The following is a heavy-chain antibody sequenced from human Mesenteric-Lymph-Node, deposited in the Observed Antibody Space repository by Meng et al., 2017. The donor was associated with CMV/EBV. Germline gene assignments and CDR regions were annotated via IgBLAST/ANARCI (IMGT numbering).Heavy chain of an antibody. V-gene: IGHV3-23*03. CDR1: GFIFSRYA. D-gene: IGHD3-3*01. J-gene: IGHJ4*02. CDR3: AKGPGVYGNGFFGMD. CDR2: IYSGGSA. Sequence: GESLKISCAASGFIFSRYALSWVRQAPGKGLEWISVIYSGGSAYYADPVKGRFTVSREDSKNTLYLQMNSLRVEDTAIYFCAKGPGVYGNGFFGMDWGQGTLVTVSS.